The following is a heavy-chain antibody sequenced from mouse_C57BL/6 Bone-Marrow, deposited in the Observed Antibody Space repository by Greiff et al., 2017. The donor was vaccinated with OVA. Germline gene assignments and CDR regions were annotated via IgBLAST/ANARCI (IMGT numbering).Heavy chain of an antibody. CDR1: GYSITSGYY. Sequence: EVKLMESGPGLVKPSQSLSLTCSVTGYSITSGYYWNWIRQFPGNKLEWMGYISYDGSNNYNPSLKNRISITRDTSKNQFFLKLNSVTTEDTATYYCARDDGPWFAYWGQGTLVTVSA. CDR3: ARDDGPWFAY. CDR2: ISYDGSN. J-gene: IGHJ3*01. D-gene: IGHD2-3*01. V-gene: IGHV3-6*01.